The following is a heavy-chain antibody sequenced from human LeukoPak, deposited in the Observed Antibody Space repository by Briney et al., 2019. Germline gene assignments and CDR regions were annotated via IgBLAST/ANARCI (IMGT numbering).Heavy chain of an antibody. J-gene: IGHJ4*02. D-gene: IGHD1-1*01. CDR1: GFTFSDYY. Sequence: PGGSLRLSRAASGFTFSDYYMSSGCEGPGERLWRGSHISRSGTTLYYADSVKGRFIISRDNTKNSLYLQMNSLRAEDTAVYFCARNLAGRTGTTELDYWGQGTLVTVSS. CDR3: ARNLAGRTGTTELDY. CDR2: ISRSGTTL. V-gene: IGHV3-11*01.